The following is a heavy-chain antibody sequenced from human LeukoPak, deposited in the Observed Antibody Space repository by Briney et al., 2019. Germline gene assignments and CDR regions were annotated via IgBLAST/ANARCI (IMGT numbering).Heavy chain of an antibody. Sequence: AGSLRLSCAAYGFTFSSYAMSRVRQAPGKGLEWVSGISGSGGSTYYADSVKGRFTISRDNSKNTLYLQMNSLRAEDTAVYYCAKARIKGIAAAGTPDYWGQGTLVTVSS. CDR3: AKARIKGIAAAGTPDY. CDR2: ISGSGGST. J-gene: IGHJ4*02. V-gene: IGHV3-23*01. CDR1: GFTFSSYA. D-gene: IGHD6-13*01.